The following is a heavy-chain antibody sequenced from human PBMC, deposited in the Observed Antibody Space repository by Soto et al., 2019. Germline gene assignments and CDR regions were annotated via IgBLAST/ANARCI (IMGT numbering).Heavy chain of an antibody. J-gene: IGHJ4*02. CDR2: IKQDGSEK. D-gene: IGHD3-3*01. Sequence: GGSLRLSCAASGFTFSNYWMSWVRQAPGKGLEWVANIKQDGSEKYYVDSVKGRFTISRDNAKNSLYLQMNSLRAEDTAVYYCAREDYDFWSVYYTTYYFDYWGQGTLVTVSS. CDR1: GFTFSNYW. V-gene: IGHV3-7*05. CDR3: AREDYDFWSVYYTTYYFDY.